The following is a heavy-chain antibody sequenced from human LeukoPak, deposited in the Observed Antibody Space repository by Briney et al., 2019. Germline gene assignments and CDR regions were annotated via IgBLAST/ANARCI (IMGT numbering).Heavy chain of an antibody. Sequence: GGSLRLSCAASGFTFSSYAMSWVRQAPGKGLEWVSAISGSGGSTYYADSVKGRFTISRDNSKNTLYLQMNSLRAEDTAVYYCATDLHYNSSLTRYFQYWGQGTLVTVSS. CDR1: GFTFSSYA. V-gene: IGHV3-23*01. CDR3: ATDLHYNSSLTRYFQY. CDR2: ISGSGGST. J-gene: IGHJ1*01. D-gene: IGHD6-6*01.